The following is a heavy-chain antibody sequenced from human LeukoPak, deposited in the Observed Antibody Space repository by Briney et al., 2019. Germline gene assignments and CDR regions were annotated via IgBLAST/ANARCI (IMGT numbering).Heavy chain of an antibody. CDR3: AGDWFDYDSSGYQDY. CDR2: ISAYNGNT. V-gene: IGHV1-18*01. CDR1: GYTFTSYG. Sequence: ASVKVSCKASGYTFTSYGISWVRQAPGQRLEWMGWISAYNGNTNYAQKLQGRVTMTTDTSTSTAYMELRSLRSDDTAVYYCAGDWFDYDSSGYQDYWGQGTLVTVSS. D-gene: IGHD3-22*01. J-gene: IGHJ4*02.